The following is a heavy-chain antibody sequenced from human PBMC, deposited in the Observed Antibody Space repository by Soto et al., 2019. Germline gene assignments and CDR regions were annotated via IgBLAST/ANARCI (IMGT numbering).Heavy chain of an antibody. CDR1: GFTFSSYA. CDR2: ISGSGGST. CDR3: AKAASALLWPGGWFDP. Sequence: PGGSLRLSCAASGFTFSSYAMSWVRQAPGKGLEWVSAISGSGGSTYYADSVKGRFTISRDNSKNTLYLQMNSLRAEDTAVYYCAKAASALLWPGGWFDPWGQGTLVTVSS. V-gene: IGHV3-23*01. D-gene: IGHD3-10*01. J-gene: IGHJ5*02.